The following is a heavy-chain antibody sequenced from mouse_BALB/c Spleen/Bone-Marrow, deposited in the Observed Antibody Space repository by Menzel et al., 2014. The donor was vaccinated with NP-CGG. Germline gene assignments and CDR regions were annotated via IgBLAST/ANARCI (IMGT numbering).Heavy chain of an antibody. V-gene: IGHV1S81*02. CDR2: INPSNGRT. CDR1: GYTFTSYW. J-gene: IGHJ2*01. Sequence: VQLQQSGAELVKPGASVKLSCKASGYTFTSYWMHWVKQRPGQGLEWIGVINPSNGRTNYNEKFKTKATLTVDKSSSTAYMQLSSLTSEDSAVYYCARWLLYYWGQGTTLTVSS. CDR3: ARWLLYY. D-gene: IGHD2-12*01.